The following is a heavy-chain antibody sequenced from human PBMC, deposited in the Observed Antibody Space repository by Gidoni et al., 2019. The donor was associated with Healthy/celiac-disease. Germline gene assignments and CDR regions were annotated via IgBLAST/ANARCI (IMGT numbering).Heavy chain of an antibody. CDR3: ARESGIVVVPAAPNWFDP. D-gene: IGHD2-2*01. Sequence: QVQLVQSGAEVKKPGSAVKVSCKASGGTFSSYASSWVRQAPGQGLEWMGGIIPIFGTANSAQKFQGRVTITADQSTSTAYMELSSLRSEDTAVYYCARESGIVVVPAAPNWFDPWGQGTLVTVSS. CDR2: IIPIFGTA. CDR1: GGTFSSYA. V-gene: IGHV1-69*01. J-gene: IGHJ5*02.